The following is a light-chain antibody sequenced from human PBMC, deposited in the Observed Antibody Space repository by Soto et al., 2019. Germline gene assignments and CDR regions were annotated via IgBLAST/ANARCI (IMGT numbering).Light chain of an antibody. Sequence: DIVMTQSPLSLSVTPGEPASISCMSMESLLYSNGNHYLDWYRQKPGQSPQLLMYLGSNRASGVPDRFSGSGSGTDFTLTISRLEPEDFAVYYCQQYDRPTGTFGQGTKVDI. CDR2: LGS. J-gene: IGKJ1*01. V-gene: IGKV2-28*01. CDR3: QQYDRPTGT. CDR1: ESLLYSNGNHY.